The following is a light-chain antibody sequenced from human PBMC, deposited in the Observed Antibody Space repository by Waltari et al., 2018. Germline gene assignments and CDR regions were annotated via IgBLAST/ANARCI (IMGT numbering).Light chain of an antibody. V-gene: IGKV3-20*01. CDR1: QSVSSTY. CDR3: QQYGNSPFT. J-gene: IGKJ2*01. CDR2: GVS. Sequence: EIVLTQSPGTLSLSPGARVTLSCRASQSVSSTYLAWYQQKPGQSPRLLMYGVSSRATGIPDRFSGSGSGTDFTLTISRLEPEDFAVYYCQQYGNSPFTFGQGTKLEIK.